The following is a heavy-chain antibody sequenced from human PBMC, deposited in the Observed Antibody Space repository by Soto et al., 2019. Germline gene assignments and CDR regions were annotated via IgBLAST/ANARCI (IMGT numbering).Heavy chain of an antibody. D-gene: IGHD3-10*01. CDR2: ISWDGGST. Sequence: LRLSCAASGFTFGDYAMHWVRQAPGKGLEWVSLISWDGGSTYYADSVKGRFTISRDNSKNSLYLQMNSLRAEDTALYYCAKDIGSGLSLRAGRDYYYGMDVWGQGTTVTVSS. CDR3: AKDIGSGLSLRAGRDYYYGMDV. J-gene: IGHJ6*02. CDR1: GFTFGDYA. V-gene: IGHV3-43D*04.